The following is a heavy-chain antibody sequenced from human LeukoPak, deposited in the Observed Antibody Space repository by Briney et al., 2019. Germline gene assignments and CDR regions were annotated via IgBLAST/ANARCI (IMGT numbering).Heavy chain of an antibody. D-gene: IGHD5-24*01. J-gene: IGHJ4*02. CDR1: GFTFSSYW. CDR3: TRSRRDGNDY. Sequence: GGSLRLSCAASGFTFSSYWMSRVRQAPGKGLEWVANINEDGSAKYYVDSVKGRFTISRDNAKRSLDLQVNSLRAEDTAVYYCTRSRRDGNDYWGQGTLVTVSS. CDR2: INEDGSAK. V-gene: IGHV3-7*01.